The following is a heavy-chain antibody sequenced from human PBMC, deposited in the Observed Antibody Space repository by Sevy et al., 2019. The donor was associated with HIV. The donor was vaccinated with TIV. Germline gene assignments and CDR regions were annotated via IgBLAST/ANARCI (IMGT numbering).Heavy chain of an antibody. V-gene: IGHV3-30*18. D-gene: IGHD3-9*01. CDR1: RFTFSSYW. J-gene: IGHJ6*02. CDR2: ISYDGINK. Sequence: GGSLRLSCAASRFTFSSYWMSWVRQAPGKGLEWVAVISYDGINKYYGDSVKGRFIISRDRSKNTLYLQMNILRIEDTAVYYCAKDFTGFYGMDVWGQGTTVTVSS. CDR3: AKDFTGFYGMDV.